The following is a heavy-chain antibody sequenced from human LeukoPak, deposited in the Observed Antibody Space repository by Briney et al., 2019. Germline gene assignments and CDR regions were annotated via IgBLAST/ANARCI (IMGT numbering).Heavy chain of an antibody. J-gene: IGHJ6*04. V-gene: IGHV4-4*02. CDR2: IYHSGST. CDR1: VGSISSSNW. D-gene: IGHD2-2*01. Sequence: SETLSLTCAVSVGSISSSNWWSWARQPPGKGLEWIGEIYHSGSTNYNPSLKSRVTISVDKSKNQFSLKLSSVTAADTAVYYCARGDIVVVPAAIGSGDYYYYGMDVWGKGTTVTVSS. CDR3: ARGDIVVVPAAIGSGDYYYYGMDV.